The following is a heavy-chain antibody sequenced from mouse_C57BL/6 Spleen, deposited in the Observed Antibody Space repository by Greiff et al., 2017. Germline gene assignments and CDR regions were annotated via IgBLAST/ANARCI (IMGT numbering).Heavy chain of an antibody. J-gene: IGHJ3*01. V-gene: IGHV5-4*01. CDR2: ISDGGSYT. CDR3: AIDGGSSRDWFAY. D-gene: IGHD1-1*01. CDR1: GFTFSSYA. Sequence: EVKLVESGGGLVKPGGSLKLSCAASGFTFSSYAMSWVRQTPEKRLEWVATISDGGSYTYYPDNVKGRFTISRDNAKNNLYLQMSHLKSEDTAMYYCAIDGGSSRDWFAYWGQGTLVTVSA.